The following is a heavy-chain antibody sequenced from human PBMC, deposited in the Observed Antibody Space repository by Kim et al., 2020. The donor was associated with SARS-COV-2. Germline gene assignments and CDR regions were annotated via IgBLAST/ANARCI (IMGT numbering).Heavy chain of an antibody. CDR2: ISSSSSTI. V-gene: IGHV3-48*04. Sequence: GGSLRLSCAASGFTFSSYSMNWVRQAPGKGLEWVSYISSSSSTIYYADSVKGRFTISRDNAKNSLYLQMNSLRAEDTAVYYCARGVVIKYNWFDPWGQGTLVTVSS. CDR1: GFTFSSYS. CDR3: ARGVVIKYNWFDP. J-gene: IGHJ5*02. D-gene: IGHD3-3*01.